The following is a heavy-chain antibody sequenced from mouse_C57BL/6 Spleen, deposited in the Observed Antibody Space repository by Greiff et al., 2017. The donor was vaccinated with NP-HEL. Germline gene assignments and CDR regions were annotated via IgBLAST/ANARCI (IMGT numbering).Heavy chain of an antibody. CDR3: ARRGGNYPYYYAMDY. Sequence: VQLQQSGAELVRPGSSVKLSCKASGYTFTSYWMHWVKQRPIQGLEWIGNIDPSDSETHYNQKFKDKATLTVDKSSSTAYMQLSSLTSEDSAVYYCARRGGNYPYYYAMDYWGQGTSVTVSS. CDR2: IDPSDSET. CDR1: GYTFTSYW. V-gene: IGHV1-52*01. D-gene: IGHD2-1*01. J-gene: IGHJ4*01.